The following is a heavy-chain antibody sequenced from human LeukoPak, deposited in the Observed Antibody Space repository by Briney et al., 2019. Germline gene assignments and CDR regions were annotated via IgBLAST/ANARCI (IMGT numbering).Heavy chain of an antibody. CDR2: IYHSGST. J-gene: IGHJ4*02. Sequence: PSETLSPTCTVSGGSISSSSYYWGWIRQPPGKGLEWIGEIYHSGSTNYNPSLKSRVTISVDKSKNQFSLKLSSVTAADTAVYYCARVSAYYGSGSYVDYWGQGTLVTVST. V-gene: IGHV4-39*07. CDR3: ARVSAYYGSGSYVDY. D-gene: IGHD3-10*01. CDR1: GGSISSSSYY.